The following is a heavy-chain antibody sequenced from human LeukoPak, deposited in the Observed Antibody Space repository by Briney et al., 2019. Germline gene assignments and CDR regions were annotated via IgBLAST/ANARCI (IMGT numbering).Heavy chain of an antibody. Sequence: GGSLRLSCAASGFTFSSYVMSWVRQAPGKGLEWVSTISDDPGSTFYADSVKGRFTISRDNSKNTLYLQMNSLRAEDTAVYYCAPQGYCTSTSCVMAYRGQGTLVTVSS. CDR3: APQGYCTSTSCVMAY. CDR2: ISDDPGST. CDR1: GFTFSSYV. D-gene: IGHD2-2*01. J-gene: IGHJ4*02. V-gene: IGHV3-23*01.